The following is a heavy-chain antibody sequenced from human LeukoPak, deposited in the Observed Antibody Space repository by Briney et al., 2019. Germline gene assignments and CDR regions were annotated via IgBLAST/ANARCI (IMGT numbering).Heavy chain of an antibody. D-gene: IGHD6-13*01. V-gene: IGHV3-7*01. Sequence: GGSLRLSCAASGFTFSSYWVSWVRQAPGKGLEWVANIKQDGSEKYYVDSVKGRFTISRDNAKNSLYLQMNSLRAEDTAVYYCARFRVGSIAAAGTGGMDVWGQGTTVTVSS. CDR3: ARFRVGSIAAAGTGGMDV. CDR1: GFTFSSYW. CDR2: IKQDGSEK. J-gene: IGHJ6*02.